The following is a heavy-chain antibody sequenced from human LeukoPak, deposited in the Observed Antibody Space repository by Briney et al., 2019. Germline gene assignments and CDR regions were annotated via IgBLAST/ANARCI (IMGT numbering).Heavy chain of an antibody. CDR2: IHPNGVNT. CDR3: AKALYDSPLAGDP. J-gene: IGHJ5*02. D-gene: IGHD3-22*01. CDR1: GFSFSNNG. Sequence: GGTLSLSCAASGFSFSNNGMAWVRQAPGKGLEWVSSIHPNGVNTHYADSVKGRFTISRDNSKNTLFLQMSNLRVDDTAIYYCAKALYDSPLAGDPWGQGTLVTVSS. V-gene: IGHV3-23*01.